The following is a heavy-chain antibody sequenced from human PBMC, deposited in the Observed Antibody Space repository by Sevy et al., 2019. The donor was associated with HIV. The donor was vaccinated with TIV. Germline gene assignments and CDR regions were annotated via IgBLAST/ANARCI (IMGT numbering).Heavy chain of an antibody. D-gene: IGHD6-6*01. V-gene: IGHV4-39*01. CDR1: GGSISSSSYY. J-gene: IGHJ6*02. Sequence: SETLSLTCTVSGGSISSSSYYWGWIRQPPGKGLEWIGSIYYSGSTYYNPSLKSRVTISVDTSKNQFSLKLSSVTAADTAVYYCARHGTARALGPRSGMDVWGQGTTVTVSS. CDR3: ARHGTARALGPRSGMDV. CDR2: IYYSGST.